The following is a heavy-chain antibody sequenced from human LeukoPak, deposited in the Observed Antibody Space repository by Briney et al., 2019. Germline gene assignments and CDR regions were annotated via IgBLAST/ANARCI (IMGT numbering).Heavy chain of an antibody. D-gene: IGHD3-16*01. CDR3: ARDRRPRGGYFDY. Sequence: GRSLRLSCAASGFTFRSYWMSWVRQAPGKGLEWVANIKQDGSEKYYVESAKGRFTISRDSAKNSLYLQMNSLRAEDTAVYYCARDRRPRGGYFDYWGQGTLVTVSS. CDR2: IKQDGSEK. J-gene: IGHJ4*02. CDR1: GFTFRSYW. V-gene: IGHV3-7*01.